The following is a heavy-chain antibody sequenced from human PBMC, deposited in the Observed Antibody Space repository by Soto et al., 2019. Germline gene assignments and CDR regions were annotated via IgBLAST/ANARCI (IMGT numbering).Heavy chain of an antibody. CDR2: IYHSGST. V-gene: IGHV4-4*02. CDR1: GGSISSNKW. D-gene: IGHD2-2*01. CDR3: ARDDHIVVVPTSLGAMDV. Sequence: SLSLTCAVYGGSISSNKWCSWVRHPPGKGLEWIGEIYHSGSTNYNPSLKSRVTISLDKSKNQFSLKLTSVTAADSAVYYCARDDHIVVVPTSLGAMDVWGQGTTVTVSS. J-gene: IGHJ6*02.